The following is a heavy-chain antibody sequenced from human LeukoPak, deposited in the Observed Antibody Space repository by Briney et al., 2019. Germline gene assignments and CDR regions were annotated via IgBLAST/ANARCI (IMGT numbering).Heavy chain of an antibody. CDR1: GFTFSSYW. CDR2: INSDGSST. D-gene: IGHD6-19*01. J-gene: IGHJ4*02. Sequence: HPGGSLGLSCAASGFTFSSYWMHWVRQAPGKGLVWVSRINSDGSSTSYADSVKGRFTISRDNAKNTLYLQMNSLRAEDTAVYYCARASSIAVAGTSELDYWGQGTLVTVSS. CDR3: ARASSIAVAGTSELDY. V-gene: IGHV3-74*01.